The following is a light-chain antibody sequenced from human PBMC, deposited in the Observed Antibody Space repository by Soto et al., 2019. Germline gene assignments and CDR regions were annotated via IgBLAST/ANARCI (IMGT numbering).Light chain of an antibody. CDR1: SSNIGAGYD. CDR3: QSYDSSLSGPV. Sequence: QSALTQPPSVSGAPGQRVTISCTGSSSNIGAGYDVHWYQQLPGTAPKLLIYGNSNRPSGVPDRFSGSKSGTSASLAITGLQAEDEADYYCQSYDSSLSGPVFGTGTKATVL. CDR2: GNS. J-gene: IGLJ1*01. V-gene: IGLV1-40*01.